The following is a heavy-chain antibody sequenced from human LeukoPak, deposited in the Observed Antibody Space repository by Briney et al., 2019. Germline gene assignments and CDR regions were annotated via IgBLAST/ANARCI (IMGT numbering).Heavy chain of an antibody. CDR1: GGSISSYY. D-gene: IGHD2-2*01. V-gene: IGHV4-59*12. Sequence: PSETLSLTCTVSGGSISSYYWSWIRQPPGKGLEWIGYIYYSGSTNYNPSLKSRVTISVDTSKNQFSLKLSSVTAADTAVYYCAREGPAASTFFYYFMDVWGKGTTVTVSS. J-gene: IGHJ6*03. CDR2: IYYSGST. CDR3: AREGPAASTFFYYFMDV.